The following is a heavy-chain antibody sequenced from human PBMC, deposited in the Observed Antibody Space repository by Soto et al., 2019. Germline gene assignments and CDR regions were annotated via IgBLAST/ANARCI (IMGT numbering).Heavy chain of an antibody. CDR1: GFTFSDYY. V-gene: IGHV3-11*01. Sequence: GGSLRLSCAASGFTFSDYYMSWIRQAPGKGLEWVSYISSSGSTIYYADSVKGRFTISRDNAKSIAYLQMNSLKTEDTAVYYCTRDDDSSGFPDYWGQGTLVTVSS. D-gene: IGHD3-22*01. J-gene: IGHJ4*02. CDR3: TRDDDSSGFPDY. CDR2: ISSSGSTI.